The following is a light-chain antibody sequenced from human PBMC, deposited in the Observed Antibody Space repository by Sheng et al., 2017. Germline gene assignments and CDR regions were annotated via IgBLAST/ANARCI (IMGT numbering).Light chain of an antibody. J-gene: IGLJ3*02. CDR1: TSNLGPGSD. CDR3: QSCDKRLNNCV. Sequence: QSVLTQPPSVSGAPGQRVTISCTGTTSNLGPGSDVHWYQQLPGAAPQLLIYVNTNRPSGVPDRFSGSKSGTSASLAITGLQAGDEADYYCQSCDKRLNNCVFGGGTRLTVL. CDR2: VNT. V-gene: IGLV1-40*01.